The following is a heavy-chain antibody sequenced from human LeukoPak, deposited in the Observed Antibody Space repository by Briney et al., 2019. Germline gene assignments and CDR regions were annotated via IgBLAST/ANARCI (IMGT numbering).Heavy chain of an antibody. Sequence: GRSLRLSCAASGFTFSSYGMHWVRQAPGKGLEWVAVISYDGSNKYYADSVKGRFTISRDDSKNTLYLQMNSLRAEDTAVYYCAKVRAGYSGYDYPTDYWGQGTLVTVSS. CDR2: ISYDGSNK. CDR1: GFTFSSYG. V-gene: IGHV3-30*18. D-gene: IGHD5-12*01. CDR3: AKVRAGYSGYDYPTDY. J-gene: IGHJ4*02.